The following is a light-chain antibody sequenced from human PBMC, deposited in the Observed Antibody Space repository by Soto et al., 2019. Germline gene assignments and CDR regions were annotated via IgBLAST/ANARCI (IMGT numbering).Light chain of an antibody. CDR2: EVS. CDR1: SSDVGSYNR. J-gene: IGLJ3*02. V-gene: IGLV2-18*02. Sequence: QLVLTQPPSVSGSPGQSVTISCTGTSSDVGSYNRVSWYQQSPGTAPKLMIYEVSNRPSGVSDRFSGSKSGNTASLTISGLQAEDEADYYCGTWDSSLSAWVFGGGTQLTVL. CDR3: GTWDSSLSAWV.